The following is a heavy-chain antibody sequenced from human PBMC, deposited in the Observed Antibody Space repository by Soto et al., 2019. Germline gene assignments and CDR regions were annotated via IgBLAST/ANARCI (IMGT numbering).Heavy chain of an antibody. CDR3: ARSQGSSTSLEIYYYYYYGMDV. V-gene: IGHV1-69*01. Sequence: QVQLVQSGAEVKKPGSSVKVSCKASGGTFSSYAISWVRQAPGQGLEWMGGIIPISGPANYAQKFQGRVTITADESTSKAYTELSSLRSEDTAVYYCARSQGSSTSLEIYYYYYYGMDVWGQGTTVTVSS. CDR2: IIPISGPA. CDR1: GGTFSSYA. J-gene: IGHJ6*02. D-gene: IGHD2-2*01.